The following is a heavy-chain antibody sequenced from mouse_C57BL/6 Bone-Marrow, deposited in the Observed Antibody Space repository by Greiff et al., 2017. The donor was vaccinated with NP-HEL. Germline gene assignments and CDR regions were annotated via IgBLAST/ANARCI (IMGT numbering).Heavy chain of an antibody. CDR3: ARSDYYGSSY. CDR2: ISSGGSYT. D-gene: IGHD1-1*01. J-gene: IGHJ2*01. CDR1: GFTFSSYG. Sequence: DVHLVESGGDLVKPGGSLKLSCAASGFTFSSYGMSWVRQTPDKRLEWVATISSGGSYTYYPDSVKGRFTISRDNAKNTLYLQMSSLKSEDTAMYYCARSDYYGSSYWGQGTTLTVSS. V-gene: IGHV5-6*01.